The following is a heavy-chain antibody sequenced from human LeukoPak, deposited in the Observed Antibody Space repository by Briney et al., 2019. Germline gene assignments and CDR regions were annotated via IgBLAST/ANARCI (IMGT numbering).Heavy chain of an antibody. CDR2: IYSGGST. Sequence: GGSLRLSCAASGFTVSSNYMSSVRQAPGKGLEWVSVIYSGGSTYYADSVKGRFTISRDNSKNTLYLQMNSLRAEDTAVYYCARVALSGYYYMDYWGQGTLVTVSS. CDR3: ARVALSGYYYMDY. CDR1: GFTVSSNY. D-gene: IGHD3-3*01. V-gene: IGHV3-66*02. J-gene: IGHJ4*02.